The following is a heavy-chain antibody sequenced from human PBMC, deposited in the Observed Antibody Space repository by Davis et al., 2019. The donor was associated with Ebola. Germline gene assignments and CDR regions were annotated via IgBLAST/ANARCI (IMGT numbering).Heavy chain of an antibody. Sequence: ASVKVSCKASGYTFSIFGLSWVRQAPGEGLEWMGWINPYNGNTDYAQNFQGRLTVTTETSTSTAYMELRSLRSDDTAVYYCARDIGYSFGSGSYSKYDYWGQGTLVTVSS. J-gene: IGHJ4*02. CDR3: ARDIGYSFGSGSYSKYDY. CDR2: INPYNGNT. V-gene: IGHV1-18*01. CDR1: GYTFSIFG. D-gene: IGHD3-10*01.